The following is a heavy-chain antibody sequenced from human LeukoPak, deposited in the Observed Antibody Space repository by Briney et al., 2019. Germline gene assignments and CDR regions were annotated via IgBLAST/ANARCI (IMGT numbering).Heavy chain of an antibody. V-gene: IGHV4-59*01. CDR1: GGSISSYY. Sequence: PSETLSLTCTVSGGSISSYYWSWIRQPPGKGLEWIGYIYYSGSTNYNPSLKSRVTISVDTSKNQLSLRLSSVTAADTAVYYCARWNDRWHSFDSWGQGALVTVSS. CDR3: ARWNDRWHSFDS. D-gene: IGHD1-1*01. J-gene: IGHJ4*02. CDR2: IYYSGST.